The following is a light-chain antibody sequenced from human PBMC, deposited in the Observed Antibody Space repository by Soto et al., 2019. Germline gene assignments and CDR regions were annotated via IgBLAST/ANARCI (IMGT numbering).Light chain of an antibody. CDR2: EVS. J-gene: IGLJ1*01. V-gene: IGLV2-14*01. CDR1: SSDVGGYNY. CDR3: SSYTSSSTRVV. Sequence: QSALTQPASVSGSPGQSITISCTGTSSDVGGYNYVSWYQQHPGKAPNLMIYEVSHRPSGVSNRFSGSKSGNTASLTISGLQAEDEADYYRSSYTSSSTRVVFGTGTKVTVL.